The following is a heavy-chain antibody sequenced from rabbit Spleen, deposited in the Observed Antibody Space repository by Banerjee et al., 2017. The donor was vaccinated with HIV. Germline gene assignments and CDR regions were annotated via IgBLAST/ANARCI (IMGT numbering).Heavy chain of an antibody. V-gene: IGHV1S7*01. J-gene: IGHJ3*01. CDR3: VREGYYSSGWGVGDRLDL. D-gene: IGHD4-1*01. Sequence: IDPVFGSTYYASWVNGRFTISSHNAQNTLYLQLNSLTAADTATYFCVREGYYSSGWGVGDRLDLWGQGTLVTVS. CDR2: IDPVFGST.